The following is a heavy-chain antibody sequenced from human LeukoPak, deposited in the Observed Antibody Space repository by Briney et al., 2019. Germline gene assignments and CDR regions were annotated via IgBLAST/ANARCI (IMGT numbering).Heavy chain of an antibody. CDR1: GYTFTSYG. Sequence: ASVKVSCKAPGYTFTSYGISWVRQAPGQGLEWMGWISAYNGNTNYAQKLQGRVTMTTDTSTSTAYMELRSLRSDDTAVYYCAREDCSSTSCYLLTDNWFDPWGQGTLVTVSS. J-gene: IGHJ5*02. D-gene: IGHD2-2*01. V-gene: IGHV1-18*01. CDR3: AREDCSSTSCYLLTDNWFDP. CDR2: ISAYNGNT.